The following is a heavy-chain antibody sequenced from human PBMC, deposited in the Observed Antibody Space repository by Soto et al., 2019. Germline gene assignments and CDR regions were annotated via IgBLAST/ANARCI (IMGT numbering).Heavy chain of an antibody. Sequence: GGSLRLSCAASGFTFSSYAMSWVRQAPGKGLEWVSAISGSGGSTYYADSVKGRFTISRDNSKNTLYLQMSSLRAEDTAVYYWWNIQTNNYFWGSSGGGGAFDIWGQGTMVTVSS. CDR1: GFTFSSYA. CDR3: WNIQTNNYFWGSSGGGGAFDI. J-gene: IGHJ3*02. CDR2: ISGSGGST. D-gene: IGHD3-16*01. V-gene: IGHV3-23*01.